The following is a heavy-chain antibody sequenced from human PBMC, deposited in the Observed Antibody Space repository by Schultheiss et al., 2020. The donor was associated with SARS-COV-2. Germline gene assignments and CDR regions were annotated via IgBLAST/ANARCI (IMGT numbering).Heavy chain of an antibody. CDR3: SRGRQWLPYFDY. Sequence: GGSLRLSCAAFGFTVSSNYMTWFRQAPGKGLEWVGFIKSKTYGGTTEYAASVKGRFTISRDDSKSVAYLQMNSLKTEDTAVYYCSRGRQWLPYFDYWGQGTLVTVAS. V-gene: IGHV3-49*03. CDR2: IKSKTYGGTT. CDR1: GFTVSSNY. J-gene: IGHJ4*02. D-gene: IGHD6-19*01.